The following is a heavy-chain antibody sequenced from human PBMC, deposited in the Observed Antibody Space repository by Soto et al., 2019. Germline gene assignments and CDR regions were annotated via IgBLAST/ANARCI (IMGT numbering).Heavy chain of an antibody. CDR1: GYTFGNYP. CDR3: AREGIHSQSHPWGDALEI. J-gene: IGHJ3*02. D-gene: IGHD1-20*01. CDR2: INTGTGNA. V-gene: IGHV1-3*04. Sequence: QVQLVQSGAEVKKPGASVKVSCQASGYTFGNYPMPWVRQAPGQRLEWMAWINTGTGNAQLSQKLQGRLTITTDTSGTTVYLVWSSLRSEDTAVYYCAREGIHSQSHPWGDALEIWGQGTAVIVSS.